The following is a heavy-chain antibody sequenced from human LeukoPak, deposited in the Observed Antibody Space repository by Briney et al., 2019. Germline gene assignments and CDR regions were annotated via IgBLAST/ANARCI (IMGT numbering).Heavy chain of an antibody. CDR1: GGTFSSYA. D-gene: IGHD2-2*02. CDR2: IIPIFGTA. V-gene: IGHV1-69*05. CDR3: ASSLVVPAAIWALGAFDI. J-gene: IGHJ3*02. Sequence: AASVKVSCKASGGTFSSYAISWVRQAPGQGLEWMGGIIPIFGTANYAQKFQGRVTITTDESTSTAYMGLSSLRSEDTAVYYCASSLVVPAAIWALGAFDIWGQGTMVTVSS.